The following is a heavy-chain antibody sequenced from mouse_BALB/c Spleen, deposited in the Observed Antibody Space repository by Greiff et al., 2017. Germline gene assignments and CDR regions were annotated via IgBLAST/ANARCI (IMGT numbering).Heavy chain of an antibody. V-gene: IGHV1-82*01. D-gene: IGHD2-1*01. CDR2: IYPGDGDT. J-gene: IGHJ4*01. CDR3: ARKHGNYYAMDY. CDR1: GYAFSSSW. Sequence: QVQLQQSGPELVKPGASVKISCKASGYAFSSSWMNWVKQRPGQGLEWIGRIYPGDGDTNYNGKFKGKATLTADKSSSTAYMQLSSLTSVDSAVYFCARKHGNYYAMDYWGQGTSVTVSS.